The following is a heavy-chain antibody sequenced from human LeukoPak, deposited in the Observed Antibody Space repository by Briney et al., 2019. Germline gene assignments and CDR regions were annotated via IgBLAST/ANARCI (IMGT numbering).Heavy chain of an antibody. J-gene: IGHJ4*02. D-gene: IGHD4-11*01. CDR3: VREGRKGLIKTTITTRTYFDY. CDR2: VSYDGSNK. V-gene: IGHV3-30*01. Sequence: GGSLRLSCAASGFTFNNYAMHWVRQAPGKGLEWVAIVSYDGSNKYYADSVKGRLTISRDNSKNTLYLQMNSLRAEDTALYYCVREGRKGLIKTTITTRTYFDYWGQGTLVTVSS. CDR1: GFTFNNYA.